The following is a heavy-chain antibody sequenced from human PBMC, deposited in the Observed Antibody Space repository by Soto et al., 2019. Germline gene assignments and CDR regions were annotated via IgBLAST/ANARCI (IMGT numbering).Heavy chain of an antibody. V-gene: IGHV1-8*02. J-gene: IGHJ4*02. CDR1: GYSFTYSD. CDR2: LNPNTGAT. CDR3: ARVKGYGSGSEGFDH. D-gene: IGHD3-10*01. Sequence: QVQLTQSGAEVQKPGASGKVACKTSGYSFTYSDINWVRQAPGQGLEWMVWLNPNTGATGFAVQFKGRLSMTTDIATTTVFMELRGLRSEDTAVYYCARVKGYGSGSEGFDHWGQGTMVTVSS.